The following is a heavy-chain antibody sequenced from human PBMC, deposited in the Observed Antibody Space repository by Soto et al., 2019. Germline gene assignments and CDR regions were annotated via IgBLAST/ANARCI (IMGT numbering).Heavy chain of an antibody. J-gene: IGHJ6*02. Sequence: QVQLVQSGAEVKKPGSSVKVSCKASGGTFSSYAISWVRQAPGQGLEWMGGIIPIFGTANYAQKFQGRVTITADEHTSTAYMELSSLRSEETAVYYCARERKASTRGGYYYYYYGMDVWGQGTTVTVSS. CDR1: GGTFSSYA. CDR3: ARERKASTRGGYYYYYYGMDV. D-gene: IGHD3-10*01. CDR2: IIPIFGTA. V-gene: IGHV1-69*01.